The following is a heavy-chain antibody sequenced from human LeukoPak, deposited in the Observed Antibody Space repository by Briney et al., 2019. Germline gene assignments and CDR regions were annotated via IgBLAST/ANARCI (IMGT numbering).Heavy chain of an antibody. Sequence: PGGSLRLSCAGSGFTFRSYAMSWVRQAPGKGLEWVSAISHSSSGTYYVDSVRGRFTISRDNSKNTLYLQMNSLRAEDTAVYYCAKDLEIVVALYYFDYWGQGTPVTVSS. CDR2: ISHSSSGT. V-gene: IGHV3-23*01. D-gene: IGHD3-22*01. J-gene: IGHJ4*02. CDR3: AKDLEIVVALYYFDY. CDR1: GFTFRSYA.